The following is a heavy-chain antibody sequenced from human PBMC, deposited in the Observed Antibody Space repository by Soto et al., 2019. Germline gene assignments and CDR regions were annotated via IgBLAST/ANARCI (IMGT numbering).Heavy chain of an antibody. J-gene: IGHJ4*02. Sequence: EVQLLESGGDLVQPGRSLRLSCAASGFTFSGYAMSWVRQAPGKGLEWVSVIHGGGNSAYYADSVKGRFTISRDNSKXXXXXXXXXXXXXXXXXXXXXXXXXXXXXSWHFDYWGQGTLVTVSS. V-gene: IGHV3-23*01. CDR3: XXXXXXXXXSWHFDY. D-gene: IGHD5-12*01. CDR2: IHGGGNSA. CDR1: GFTFSGYA.